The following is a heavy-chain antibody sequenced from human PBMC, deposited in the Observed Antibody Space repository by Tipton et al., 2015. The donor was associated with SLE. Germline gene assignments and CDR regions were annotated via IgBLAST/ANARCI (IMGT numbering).Heavy chain of an antibody. V-gene: IGHV4-39*07. CDR1: CGFISSINYF. CDR2: IYYSGST. Sequence: SLTCTVSCGFISSINYFLGWVRQPPGKGLGWIGAIYYSGSTYYNPSLKSRVTISVDTSRNQFSLRLISVTAADTAVYYCATFSQSRLFDYWGQGRLVTVSS. J-gene: IGHJ4*02. D-gene: IGHD3-3*02. CDR3: ATFSQSRLFDY.